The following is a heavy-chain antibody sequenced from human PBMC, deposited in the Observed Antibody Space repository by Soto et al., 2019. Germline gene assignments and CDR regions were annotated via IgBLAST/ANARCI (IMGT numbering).Heavy chain of an antibody. CDR3: ARDLGHFGVGVTYYYYYYGMDA. V-gene: IGHV3-30-3*01. CDR2: ISYDGSNK. J-gene: IGHJ6*02. Sequence: PGGSLRLSCAASGFPFSSYAMHWVRQAPGKGLEWVAVISYDGSNKYYADSVKGRFTISRDNSKNTLYLQMNSLRAEDTAVYYCARDLGHFGVGVTYYYYYYGMDAWGQGTTVTVSS. CDR1: GFPFSSYA. D-gene: IGHD3-3*01.